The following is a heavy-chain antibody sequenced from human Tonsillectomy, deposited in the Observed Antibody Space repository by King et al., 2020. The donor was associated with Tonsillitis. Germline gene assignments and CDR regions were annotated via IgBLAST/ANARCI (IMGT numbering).Heavy chain of an antibody. V-gene: IGHV1-18*01. J-gene: IGHJ6*02. CDR1: GYTFTSYG. CDR2: ISDYNGNK. CDR3: ARFRYCSGGSCYPYGMDV. D-gene: IGHD2-15*01. Sequence: VQLVESGAEVKKPGASVKVSCKASGYTFTSYGISWVRQAPGQGLEGMGWISDYNGNKNYAQKLQGRVTMTTDTSTNTAYMELRSLRSDDTAVYYCARFRYCSGGSCYPYGMDVWGQVTTVTVSS.